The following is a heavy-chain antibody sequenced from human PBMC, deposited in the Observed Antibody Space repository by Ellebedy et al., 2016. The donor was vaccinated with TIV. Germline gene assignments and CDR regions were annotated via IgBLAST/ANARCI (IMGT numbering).Heavy chain of an antibody. CDR3: VRDLLFSGSRRVLD. CDR2: ICSRGNT. V-gene: IGHV4-39*07. J-gene: IGHJ4*02. CDR1: GGSITSGAYS. D-gene: IGHD3-10*01. Sequence: SETLSLXXTVSGGSITSGAYSWIWIRQPPGKGLEWIGNICSRGNTFYNAPLRSRLTISVDTSKNQFSLNLSSVTAADTAVYYCVRDLLFSGSRRVLDWGQGTLVAVSS.